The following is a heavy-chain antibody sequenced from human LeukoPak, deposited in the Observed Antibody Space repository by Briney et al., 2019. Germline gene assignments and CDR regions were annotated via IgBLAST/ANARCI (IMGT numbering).Heavy chain of an antibody. CDR1: GGSISSGSYY. D-gene: IGHD3-22*01. CDR3: ARLRDYYDSSGYFAVGYYMDV. J-gene: IGHJ6*03. CDR2: IYTSGST. V-gene: IGHV4-61*02. Sequence: SQTLSLTCTVSGGSISSGSYYWSWIRQPAGKGLEWIGRIYTSGSTDYNPSLKSRVTMSVDTSKNQFSLKLSSVTAADTAVYYCARLRDYYDSSGYFAVGYYMDVWGKGTTVTVSS.